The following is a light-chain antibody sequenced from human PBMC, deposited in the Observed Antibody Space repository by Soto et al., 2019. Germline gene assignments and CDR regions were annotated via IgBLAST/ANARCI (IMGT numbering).Light chain of an antibody. J-gene: IGKJ1*01. CDR3: QQYNNYPWT. V-gene: IGKV1-5*01. Sequence: DIQMAQSPSTLSASVGGRVTITCRASQSIRRRLAWYQQKPGKAPNLLIYDASSLESGVPSRFSGGASGTEFTLTISCLQPEDFATYSCQQYNNYPWTFGQGTKVELK. CDR2: DAS. CDR1: QSIRRR.